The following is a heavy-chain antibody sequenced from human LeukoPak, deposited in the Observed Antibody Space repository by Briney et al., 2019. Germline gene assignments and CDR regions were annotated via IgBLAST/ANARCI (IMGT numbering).Heavy chain of an antibody. CDR3: ASDFPLYYYYMDV. CDR1: GFTLIKFG. CDR2: VHTTTTIAAGTT. J-gene: IGHJ6*03. Sequence: GGSLRLSCTASGFTLIKFGLSWVRQAPGKGLEWVASVHTTTTIAAGTTFYADSVKGRFTISGDSSKNTVYLQMNTLRVEDTAVYYCASDFPLYYYYMDVWGKGTTVTVSS. V-gene: IGHV3-21*04.